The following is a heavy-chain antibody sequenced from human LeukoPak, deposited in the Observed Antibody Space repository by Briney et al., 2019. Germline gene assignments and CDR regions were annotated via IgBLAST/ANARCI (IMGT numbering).Heavy chain of an antibody. V-gene: IGHV3-21*01. CDR3: ARVPQSQYDYGDYLFDY. CDR1: GFTFSSYS. D-gene: IGHD4-17*01. CDR2: ISSSSSYI. J-gene: IGHJ4*02. Sequence: PGESLRLSCAASGFTFSSYSMNWVRPAPEKGLEWVSSISSSSSYIYYADSVKGRFTISRDNAKNSLHLQMNSLRAEDTAVYYCARVPQSQYDYGDYLFDYWGQGTLVTVSS.